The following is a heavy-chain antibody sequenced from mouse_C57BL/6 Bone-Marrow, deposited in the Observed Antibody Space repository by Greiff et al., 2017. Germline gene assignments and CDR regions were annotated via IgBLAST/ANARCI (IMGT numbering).Heavy chain of an antibody. J-gene: IGHJ2*01. D-gene: IGHD1-1*01. V-gene: IGHV1-50*01. CDR1: GYTFTSYW. CDR3: ARSDYGLYFDY. Sequence: VQLQQPGAELVKPGASVKLSCKASGYTFTSYWMQWVKQRPGQGLEWIGEIEPSDSYTNYNQKFKGKATLTVDTSSSTAYLQISSLTSEDSAVYYCARSDYGLYFDYWGQGTTLTVSS. CDR2: IEPSDSYT.